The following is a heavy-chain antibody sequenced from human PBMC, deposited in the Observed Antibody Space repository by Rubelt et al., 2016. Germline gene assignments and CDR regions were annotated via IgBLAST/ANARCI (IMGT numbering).Heavy chain of an antibody. Sequence: QVQLVQSGSELKKPGASVKVSCKASGYTFTSYAMNWVRQAPGQGLEWMGWINTNTGNPTYAQDFTGRVVFSLDPSVSTAFLQISSLKAEDTAVYYCARDHRDWYNFGSYYFDYWGQGTLVTVSS. D-gene: IGHD5-24*01. CDR2: INTNTGNP. V-gene: IGHV7-4-1*02. CDR1: GYTFTSYA. CDR3: ARDHRDWYNFGSYYFDY. J-gene: IGHJ4*02.